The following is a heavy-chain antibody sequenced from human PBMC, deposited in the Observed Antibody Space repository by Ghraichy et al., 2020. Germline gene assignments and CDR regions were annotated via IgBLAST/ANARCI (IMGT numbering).Heavy chain of an antibody. CDR2: IIPIFGTA. J-gene: IGHJ4*02. CDR3: AREKGITGTSPFDY. Sequence: SVKVSCKASGGTFSSYAISWVRRAPGQGLEWMGGIIPIFGTANYAQKFQGRVTITADESTSTAYMELSSLRSEDTAVYYCAREKGITGTSPFDYWGQGTLVTVSS. CDR1: GGTFSSYA. V-gene: IGHV1-69*13. D-gene: IGHD1-7*01.